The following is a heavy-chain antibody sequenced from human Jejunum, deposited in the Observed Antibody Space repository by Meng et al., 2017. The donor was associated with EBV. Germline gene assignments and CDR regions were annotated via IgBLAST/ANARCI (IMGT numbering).Heavy chain of an antibody. D-gene: IGHD3-16*01. J-gene: IGHJ2*01. CDR1: AYTFAGYY. CDR2: INPNSGGA. Sequence: QVQLVQSGAEVKTPGASVKVSCKASAYTFAGYYMHWVRQAPGQGLEWTGRINPNSGGANYAQKFQGRVTMTRDTSISTAYMELSRLRSDDTAVYYCAREGLVGDLRYFDLWGRGTLVTVSS. V-gene: IGHV1-2*06. CDR3: AREGLVGDLRYFDL.